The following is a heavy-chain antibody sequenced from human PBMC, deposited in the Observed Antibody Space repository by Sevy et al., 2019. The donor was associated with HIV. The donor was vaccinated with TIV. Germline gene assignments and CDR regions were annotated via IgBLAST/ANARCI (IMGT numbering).Heavy chain of an antibody. J-gene: IGHJ6*02. V-gene: IGHV1-18*01. CDR2: ITTYKGKT. Sequence: ASVKVSCKASGYTFTNYGITWVRQAPGQGLEWMGWITTYKGKTNYVEMLQGRVTMTTDTSTSTAYMELMSLRSDDTAVYYCARVHGLVPAAIYPNYGMDVWGQGTTVTVSS. CDR1: GYTFTNYG. CDR3: ARVHGLVPAAIYPNYGMDV. D-gene: IGHD2-2*01.